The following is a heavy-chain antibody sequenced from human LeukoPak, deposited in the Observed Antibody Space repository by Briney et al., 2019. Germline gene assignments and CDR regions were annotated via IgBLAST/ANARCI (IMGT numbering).Heavy chain of an antibody. V-gene: IGHV3-7*01. CDR3: ARDKTGTWGPDY. D-gene: IGHD3-9*01. Sequence: GGSLRLSCAASGFTCSSYWMNLVRQAPGKGLEWVANIQKDGSDKYYVDPVKGRFAISRDNAKNSVYLQMNSLRAKDTAVYYCARDKTGTWGPDYWGQGTLVTVSS. CDR2: IQKDGSDK. CDR1: GFTCSSYW. J-gene: IGHJ4*02.